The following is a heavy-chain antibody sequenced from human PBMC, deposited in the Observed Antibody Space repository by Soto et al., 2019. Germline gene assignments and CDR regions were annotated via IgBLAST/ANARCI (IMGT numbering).Heavy chain of an antibody. CDR2: IYYSGIT. CDR1: GGSISSYY. V-gene: IGHV4-59*01. CDR3: ARNAGYCSGGSCYSVFGFDP. J-gene: IGHJ5*02. Sequence: SETLSLTCTVSGGSISSYYWRWIRQPPGKGLEWIVYIYYSGITNYNPSLTSRVTISVDTSKNQFSLKLSSVTAADTAVYYCARNAGYCSGGSCYSVFGFDPWGQGTLVTVSS. D-gene: IGHD2-15*01.